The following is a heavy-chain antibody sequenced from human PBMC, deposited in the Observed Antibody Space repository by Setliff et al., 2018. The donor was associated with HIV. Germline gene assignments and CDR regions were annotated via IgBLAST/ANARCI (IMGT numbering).Heavy chain of an antibody. CDR2: IYPGDSDT. J-gene: IGHJ4*02. CDR1: GYTFTSYA. CDR3: ARQRGTTTRIDY. V-gene: IGHV5-51*01. Sequence: SCKASGYTFTSYAMHWERQMPGKGLEWMGIIYPGDSDTRYSPSFQGQVTISADKSISTAYLQWSSLKASDTAMYYCARQRGTTTRIDYWGQGTLVTVSS. D-gene: IGHD1-26*01.